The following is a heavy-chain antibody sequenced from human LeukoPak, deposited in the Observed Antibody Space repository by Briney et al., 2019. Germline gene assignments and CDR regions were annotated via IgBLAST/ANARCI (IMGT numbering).Heavy chain of an antibody. J-gene: IGHJ5*02. D-gene: IGHD3-10*01. CDR3: ARRRGGFDP. V-gene: IGHV4-61*02. Sequence: SETLSLTCTVSGGSISSGSYYWSWIRQPAGKGLEWIGRIYTSGSTNYNPSLKSRVTISVDTSKNQFSLKLSSVTAADTAVYYCARRRGGFDPWGQGTLVTVSS. CDR1: GGSISSGSYY. CDR2: IYTSGST.